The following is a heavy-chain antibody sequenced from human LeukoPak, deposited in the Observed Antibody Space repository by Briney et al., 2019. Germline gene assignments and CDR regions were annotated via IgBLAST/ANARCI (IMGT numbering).Heavy chain of an antibody. CDR3: ARDPNVVVVAANPDY. Sequence: PGRSLRLSCAASGFTFCSYGMHGVRQAPGKGLEGVAVIWYDGSNKYYADSVKGRFTISRDNSKNTLYLQMNSLRAEDTAVYYCARDPNVVVVAANPDYWGQGTLVTVSS. J-gene: IGHJ4*02. D-gene: IGHD2-15*01. CDR2: IWYDGSNK. CDR1: GFTFCSYG. V-gene: IGHV3-33*01.